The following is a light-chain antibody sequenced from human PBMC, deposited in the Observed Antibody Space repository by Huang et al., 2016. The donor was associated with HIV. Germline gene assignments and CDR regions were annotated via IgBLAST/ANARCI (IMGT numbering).Light chain of an antibody. J-gene: IGKJ1*01. CDR1: QGITDD. Sequence: AIQMTQSPSSLSASVGDRVTITCRASQGITDDVAWYQKKHGQAPKLLISVASTLRSGVPSRFSGSGSGTDFTLTISSLQPEDYSTYYCLQDHNYPRTFGQGTKVEI. CDR2: VAS. V-gene: IGKV1-6*01. CDR3: LQDHNYPRT.